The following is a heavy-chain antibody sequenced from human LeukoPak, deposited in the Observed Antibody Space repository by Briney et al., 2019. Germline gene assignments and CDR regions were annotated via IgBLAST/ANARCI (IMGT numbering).Heavy chain of an antibody. CDR2: TYYRSKWYN. CDR1: GDSVSSNSAA. Sequence: SQTLSLTCAISGDSVSSNSAAWNWIRQSPSRGLEWLGRTYYRSKWYNDYAVSVKSRITINPDTSKNQFSLQLNSVTPEDTAVYYCAREGGLVYYYYYYGMDVWGQGTTVTVSS. J-gene: IGHJ6*02. V-gene: IGHV6-1*01. CDR3: AREGGLVYYYYYYGMDV. D-gene: IGHD6-6*01.